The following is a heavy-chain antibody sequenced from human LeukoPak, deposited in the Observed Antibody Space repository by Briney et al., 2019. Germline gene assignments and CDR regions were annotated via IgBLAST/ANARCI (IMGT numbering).Heavy chain of an antibody. CDR2: IYYSGST. Sequence: PSETLCLTCTVSGGSMSSYYWSWIRRPPGKGLEWIGYIYYSGSTNYNPSLKSRVTISVDTSKNQFSLKLSSVTAADTAVYYCARGGGVTTGFDPWGQGTLVTVSS. J-gene: IGHJ5*02. D-gene: IGHD4-17*01. CDR3: ARGGGVTTGFDP. V-gene: IGHV4-59*01. CDR1: GGSMSSYY.